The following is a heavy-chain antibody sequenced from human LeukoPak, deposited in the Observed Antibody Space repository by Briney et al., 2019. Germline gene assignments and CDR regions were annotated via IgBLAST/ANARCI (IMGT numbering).Heavy chain of an antibody. CDR1: GYTFTGYY. Sequence: ASVKVSCKASGYTFTGYYMHWVRQAPGQGLEWMGWINPNSGGTNYAQKFQGRVTMTRDTSISTAYMELSRLRSDDTAVYYCARDRVSIVVVPAAILGYWGQGTLVTVSS. D-gene: IGHD2-2*01. CDR3: ARDRVSIVVVPAAILGY. CDR2: INPNSGGT. J-gene: IGHJ4*02. V-gene: IGHV1-2*02.